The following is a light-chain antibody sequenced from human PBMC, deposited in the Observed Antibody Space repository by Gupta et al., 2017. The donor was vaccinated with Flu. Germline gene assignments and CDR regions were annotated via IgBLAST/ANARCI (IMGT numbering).Light chain of an antibody. Sequence: SVLTQPPSVSGAPGRGVTISCPGSSSNIGAGYPVHWYQQLPGAAPRLLLYGNSSRPSGVPDRFSASKSGTSASLAITGLRLEDEADYYCQSYDSSLTMVFGGGTKLTVL. CDR1: SSNIGAGYP. CDR2: GNS. V-gene: IGLV1-40*01. CDR3: QSYDSSLTMV. J-gene: IGLJ2*01.